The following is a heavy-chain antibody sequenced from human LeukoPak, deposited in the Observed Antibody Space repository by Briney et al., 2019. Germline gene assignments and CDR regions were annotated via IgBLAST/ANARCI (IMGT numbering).Heavy chain of an antibody. V-gene: IGHV3-30-3*01. Sequence: PRGSLRLSCAAPGFTFSSYAMHWVRQAPGKGLEWVAVISYDGSNKYYADSVKGRFTISRDNSKNTLYLQMNSLRAEDTAVYYCAREYYYDSRSFGYWGQGTLVTVSS. CDR1: GFTFSSYA. D-gene: IGHD3-22*01. CDR2: ISYDGSNK. CDR3: AREYYYDSRSFGY. J-gene: IGHJ4*02.